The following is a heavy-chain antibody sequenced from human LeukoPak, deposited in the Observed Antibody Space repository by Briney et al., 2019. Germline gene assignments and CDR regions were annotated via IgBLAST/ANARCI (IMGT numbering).Heavy chain of an antibody. D-gene: IGHD2-2*01. V-gene: IGHV3-21*01. CDR2: ISSSSSYI. J-gene: IGHJ4*02. CDR3: ARYGVSTYYFDY. CDR1: GFTFSSYS. Sequence: GGSLRLSCAASGFTFSSYSMNWVRQAPGKGLEWVSSISSSSSYIYYADSVKGRFTISRDNAKNSLYLQMNSLRAEDTAVYYCARYGVSTYYFDYWGQGTLVTVSS.